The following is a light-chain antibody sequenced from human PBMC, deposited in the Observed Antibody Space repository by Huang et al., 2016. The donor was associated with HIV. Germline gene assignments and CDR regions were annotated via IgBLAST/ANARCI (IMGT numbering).Light chain of an antibody. V-gene: IGKV1-39*01. CDR3: QQSYSPPWT. CDR1: QSVTTY. Sequence: DIQMTQSPSSLSASVGDRVTMTCRASQSVTTYLNLYQQRPGKAPKLLISAASRLQGGVPSRFSGSGSGKSFTLIISSLQPEDFATYYCQQSYSPPWTFGQGTTVEIK. CDR2: AAS. J-gene: IGKJ1*01.